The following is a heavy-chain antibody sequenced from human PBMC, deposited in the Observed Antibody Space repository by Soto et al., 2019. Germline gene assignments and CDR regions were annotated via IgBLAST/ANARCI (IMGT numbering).Heavy chain of an antibody. CDR2: ISGSGGST. J-gene: IGHJ4*02. CDR3: GRARRSSWLKKDFDY. CDR1: GSTFNSYA. V-gene: IGHV3-23*01. Sequence: PGGSLRLSCAASGSTFNSYAMSWVRQAPGKGLEWVSAISGSGGSTYYADSVKGRFTISRDNSKNTLYLQMNSLRAEDTAVYYCGRARRSSWLKKDFDYWGQGTLVTVSS. D-gene: IGHD6-13*01.